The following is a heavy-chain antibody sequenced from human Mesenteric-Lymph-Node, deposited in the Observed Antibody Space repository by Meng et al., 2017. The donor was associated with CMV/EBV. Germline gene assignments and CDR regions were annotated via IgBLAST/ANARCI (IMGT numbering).Heavy chain of an antibody. CDR3: ARTLRFLNTPSDYYGMDV. V-gene: IGHV1-69*05. J-gene: IGHJ6*02. CDR2: IIPSFGTA. CDR1: AGTFSSYS. Sequence: SVKVFCKASAGTFSSYSTSWVRQAPGQGLEWMGGIIPSFGTANYAQKFQGRVTITTDESTSTAYMELSSLRYEDTAVYYCARTLRFLNTPSDYYGMDVWGQGTTVTVSS. D-gene: IGHD3-3*01.